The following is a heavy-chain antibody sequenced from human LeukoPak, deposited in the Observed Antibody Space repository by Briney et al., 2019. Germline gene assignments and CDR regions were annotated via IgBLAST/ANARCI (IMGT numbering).Heavy chain of an antibody. D-gene: IGHD6-13*01. CDR1: GGSVSSGSYY. CDR2: IYYSGST. V-gene: IGHV4-61*01. CDR3: ARGDSSTWYFNY. J-gene: IGHJ4*02. Sequence: SETLSLTCTVSGGSVSSGSYYWSWIRQPPGKGLEWIGYIYYSGSTNYNPSLKSRVTISIDTSKNQFSLKLSSVTAADTAVYYCARGDSSTWYFNYWGQGTLVTVSS.